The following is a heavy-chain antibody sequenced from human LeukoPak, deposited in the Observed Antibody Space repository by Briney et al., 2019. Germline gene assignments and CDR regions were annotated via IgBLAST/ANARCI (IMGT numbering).Heavy chain of an antibody. CDR3: ARCTSTTCYNFDY. CDR1: GGSVNSGSYY. D-gene: IGHD2/OR15-2a*01. J-gene: IGHJ4*02. V-gene: IGHV4-61*09. Sequence: SETLSLTCTVSGGSVNSGSYYWNWIRQSAGKELEWIGHIYTSGSTNCNPSLKSRVTTSLDTSKNQFSLELNSVTAADTAVYYCARCTSTTCYNFDYWGQGTLVTVSS. CDR2: IYTSGST.